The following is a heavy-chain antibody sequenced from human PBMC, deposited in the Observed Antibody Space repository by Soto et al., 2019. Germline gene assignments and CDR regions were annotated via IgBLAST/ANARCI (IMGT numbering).Heavy chain of an antibody. CDR2: ISFDGSLK. CDR1: GFTFRNFG. D-gene: IGHD3-10*01. J-gene: IGHJ4*02. V-gene: IGHV3-30*18. Sequence: GGSLRLSCAASGFTFRNFGMHWVRQFPGRGLEWVAVISFDGSLKFYGDSVKGRFTISRDNLWNTLYLEMNSLRLEDTGVYYCVKEADYFGSSKYDKWGQGT. CDR3: VKEADYFGSSKYDK.